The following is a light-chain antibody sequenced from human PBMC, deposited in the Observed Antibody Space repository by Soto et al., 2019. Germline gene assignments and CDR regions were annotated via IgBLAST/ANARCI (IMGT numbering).Light chain of an antibody. CDR2: DVS. V-gene: IGLV2-14*01. CDR1: SSGVGGYNY. CDR3: SSYARTSTHVV. J-gene: IGLJ2*01. Sequence: QSALTQPASVSGSPGQSITISCTGTSSGVGGYNYVSWYQQHPGKAPKLMIYDVSNRPSGVSARFSGSKSDNTASLTISGLQVEDEADYYCSSYARTSTHVVFGGGTKLTVL.